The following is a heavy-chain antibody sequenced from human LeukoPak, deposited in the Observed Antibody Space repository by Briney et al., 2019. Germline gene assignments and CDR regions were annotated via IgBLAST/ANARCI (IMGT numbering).Heavy chain of an antibody. CDR1: GFTFDDYG. D-gene: IGHD2-2*01. CDR3: ARDAGQLLSYYYYYMDV. CDR2: INWNGGST. V-gene: IGHV3-20*04. Sequence: GGSLRLSCAASGFTFDDYGMSWVRQAPGKGLEWVSGINWNGGSTGYADSVKGRFTISRDNAKNSLYLQMNSPRAEDTALYYCARDAGQLLSYYYYYMDVWGKGTTVTVSS. J-gene: IGHJ6*03.